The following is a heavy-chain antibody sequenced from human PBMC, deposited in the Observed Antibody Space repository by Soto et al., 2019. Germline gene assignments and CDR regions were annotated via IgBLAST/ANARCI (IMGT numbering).Heavy chain of an antibody. J-gene: IGHJ5*02. V-gene: IGHV3-23*01. D-gene: IGHD2-2*02. CDR3: AKDRVCSSTSCYNGWFDP. Sequence: GGSLRLSCAASGFTFSSYAMSWVRQAPGKGLEWVSAISGSGGSTYYADSVKGRFTISRDNSKNTLYLRMNSLRAEDTAVYYCAKDRVCSSTSCYNGWFDPWGQGTLVTVSS. CDR1: GFTFSSYA. CDR2: ISGSGGST.